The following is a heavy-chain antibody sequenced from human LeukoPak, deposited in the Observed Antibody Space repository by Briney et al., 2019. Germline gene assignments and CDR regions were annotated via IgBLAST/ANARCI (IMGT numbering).Heavy chain of an antibody. V-gene: IGHV5-51*01. Sequence: GASLQISCRGSGYTFTNYWIAWVRQLPGKGLEWMGIIYPGDSDTRYSPSFQGQVTISADKSISTAYLQWSSLRASDTAMYYCARRGYNRDYFDYWGQGTLVTVSS. CDR3: ARRGYNRDYFDY. J-gene: IGHJ4*02. CDR2: IYPGDSDT. D-gene: IGHD5-12*01. CDR1: GYTFTNYW.